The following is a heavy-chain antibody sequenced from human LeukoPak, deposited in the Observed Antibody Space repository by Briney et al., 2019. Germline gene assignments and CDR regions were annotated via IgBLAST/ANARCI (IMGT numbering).Heavy chain of an antibody. Sequence: SVKVSCKASGGTFSSYAISWVRQAPGQGLDWMGGIIPIFGTANYAQKFQGRVTITADESTSTAYMELSSLRSEDTAVYYCATGRRISMVRGIIILGVWFDPWGQGTQVTVSS. CDR1: GGTFSSYA. CDR2: IIPIFGTA. J-gene: IGHJ5*02. V-gene: IGHV1-69*13. CDR3: ATGRRISMVRGIIILGVWFDP. D-gene: IGHD3-10*01.